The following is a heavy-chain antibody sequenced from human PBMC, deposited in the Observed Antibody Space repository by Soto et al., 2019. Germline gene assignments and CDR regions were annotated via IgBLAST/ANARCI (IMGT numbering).Heavy chain of an antibody. Sequence: QVQLVQSGAEVKKPGSSVKVSCKASGGTLSSYAISWVRQAPGQGLEWMGGIIPILGTANYAQKFQGRVTITADESTSTAYMELSSLRSEDTAVYYWARVPEITGTTGYWGQGTLVTVSS. CDR2: IIPILGTA. CDR1: GGTLSSYA. D-gene: IGHD1-7*01. V-gene: IGHV1-69*01. J-gene: IGHJ4*02. CDR3: ARVPEITGTTGY.